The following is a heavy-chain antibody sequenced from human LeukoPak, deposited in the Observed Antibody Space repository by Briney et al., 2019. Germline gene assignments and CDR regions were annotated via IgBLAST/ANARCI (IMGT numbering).Heavy chain of an antibody. CDR2: IKEDGSEK. J-gene: IGHJ4*02. D-gene: IGHD3-22*01. CDR3: ARGRFNYDSTGYSSFYH. CDR1: GFTFTSFW. V-gene: IGHV3-7*01. Sequence: PGGSLRLSCAASGFTFTSFWMSWVRQAPGKGLEWVANIKEDGSEKYYVDSVMGRFTISRDNAKNSQYLEMNSLRAEDTAVYYCARGRFNYDSTGYSSFYHWGQGTLVIVSS.